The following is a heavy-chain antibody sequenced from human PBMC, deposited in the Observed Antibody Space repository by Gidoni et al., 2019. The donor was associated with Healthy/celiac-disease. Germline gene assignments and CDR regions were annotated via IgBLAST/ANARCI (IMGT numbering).Heavy chain of an antibody. CDR2: ISSSGSTR. CDR3: ASGYCGGDCHDAFDI. D-gene: IGHD2-21*02. CDR1: GFTFSSYE. V-gene: IGHV3-48*03. J-gene: IGHJ3*02. Sequence: EVQLVESGGGLVQPGGSLRLSCAASGFTFSSYEMNWVRQAPGKGLEWVSYISSSGSTRYYADSVKGRFTISRDNAKNSLYLQMNSLRAEDTAVYYCASGYCGGDCHDAFDIWGQGTMVTVSS.